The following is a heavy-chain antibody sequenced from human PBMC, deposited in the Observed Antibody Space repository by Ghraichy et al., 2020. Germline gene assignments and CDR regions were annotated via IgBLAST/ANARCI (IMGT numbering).Heavy chain of an antibody. CDR2: IYAGGST. Sequence: GGSLRLSCAASGFTVRTNYMSWVRQAPGKGLEWVSAIYAGGSTHYADSVKGRFTISSDDSMNMVYLQMGRLRAEDTAIYYCAREGSTGWYPFDYWGQGILVTVSS. J-gene: IGHJ4*02. V-gene: IGHV3-66*01. CDR1: GFTVRTNY. CDR3: AREGSTGWYPFDY. D-gene: IGHD6-19*01.